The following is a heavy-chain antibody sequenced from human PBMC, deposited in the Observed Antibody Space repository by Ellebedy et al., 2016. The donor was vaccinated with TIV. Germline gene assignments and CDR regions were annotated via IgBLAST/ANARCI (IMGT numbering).Heavy chain of an antibody. D-gene: IGHD3-22*01. CDR2: IYYTEST. J-gene: IGHJ3*02. V-gene: IGHV4-59*01. CDR1: GGSISTYY. Sequence: MPSETLSLTCTVSGGSISTYYWSWIRQPPGKGLEWIGYIYYTESTNCNPSLKSRVTISVDTSKNQFSLKLSSVTAADTAVYYCARDKGYYDSSGYYATDAFDIWGQGTMVTVSS. CDR3: ARDKGYYDSSGYYATDAFDI.